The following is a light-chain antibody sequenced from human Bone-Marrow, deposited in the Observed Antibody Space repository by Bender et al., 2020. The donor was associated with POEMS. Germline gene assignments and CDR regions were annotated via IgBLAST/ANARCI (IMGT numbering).Light chain of an antibody. V-gene: IGLV1-40*01. CDR2: GDR. CDR1: NSNIGAGYD. Sequence: QSVLTQPPSVSGAPGQRVTISCTGSNSNIGAGYDVHWYQQLPGTAPKVLIYGDRNRPSGVPDRFSGSKSGNTASLTISGLQAEDEADYYCSSYAGTNIYYVFGTGTKVTVL. J-gene: IGLJ1*01. CDR3: SSYAGTNIYYV.